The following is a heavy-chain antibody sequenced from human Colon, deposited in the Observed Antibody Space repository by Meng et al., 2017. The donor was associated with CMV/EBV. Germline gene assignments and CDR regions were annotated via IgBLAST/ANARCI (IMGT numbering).Heavy chain of an antibody. D-gene: IGHD7-27*01. J-gene: IGHJ4*02. V-gene: IGHV4-61*01. CDR3: ARAGLWGLDY. Sequence: TRTVSGGSVSSGRYYWSWIRQPPGKGLEWIGYIYYSGSTNYNPSLKSRVTISVDTSKNQFSLKLSSVTAADTAVYYCARAGLWGLDYWGQGTLVTVSS. CDR1: GGSVSSGRYY. CDR2: IYYSGST.